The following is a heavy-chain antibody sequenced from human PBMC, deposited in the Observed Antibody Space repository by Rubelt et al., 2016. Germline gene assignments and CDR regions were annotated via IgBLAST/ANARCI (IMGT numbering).Heavy chain of an antibody. CDR3: ARPSTD. J-gene: IGHJ4*02. CDR1: GFTVSSNY. Sequence: EVQLVESGGGLVQPGGSLRLSCAASGFTVSSNYMSWVRQAPGKGLEWVSVIYSGGSTYYADSVEGVLTIARHNSKNTLYLQMNSLRSEDTAVYYCARPSTDWGQGTLVTVSS. CDR2: IYSGGST. V-gene: IGHV3-53*04. D-gene: IGHD4-17*01.